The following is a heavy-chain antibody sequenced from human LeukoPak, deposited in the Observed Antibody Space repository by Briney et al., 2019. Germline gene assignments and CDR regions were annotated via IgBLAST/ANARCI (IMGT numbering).Heavy chain of an antibody. CDR2: INPNNGGT. Sequence: ASVKVSFKASEYTFTGDFLHWVRQAPGQGLEWMGWINPNNGGTNYAQKFQGRVTMTRDTSISTAYMELSRLTSDDTAMYYCAREGVTGSGCDFESWGQGTLVTVSS. D-gene: IGHD5-12*01. CDR1: EYTFTGDF. V-gene: IGHV1-2*02. CDR3: AREGVTGSGCDFES. J-gene: IGHJ4*02.